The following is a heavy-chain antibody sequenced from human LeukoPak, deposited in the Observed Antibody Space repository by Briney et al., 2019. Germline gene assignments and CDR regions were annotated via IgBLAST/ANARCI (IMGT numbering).Heavy chain of an antibody. V-gene: IGHV4-59*01. CDR1: GGSMSSYY. CDR3: ARVRNTVTGENDY. Sequence: SETLSLTCTVSGGSMSSYYWSWIRQPPGKGLEWIGYIYYSGSTTYNPSLKSRVTISVDTSKNQFSLRLTSVTAADTAVYYCARVRNTVTGENDYWGQGTLVTVSP. D-gene: IGHD4-17*01. J-gene: IGHJ4*02. CDR2: IYYSGST.